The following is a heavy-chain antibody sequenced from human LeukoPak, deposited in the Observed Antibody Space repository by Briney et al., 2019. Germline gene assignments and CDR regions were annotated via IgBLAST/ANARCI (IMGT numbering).Heavy chain of an antibody. D-gene: IGHD1-26*01. Sequence: ASVKVSCKASGYTFSAYYIHWVRQAPGQGLEWMGWINPNSGGTNYAQKFQGRVTMTRDTSISTAYMELSRLRSDDTAVYYCAREKQGATSPWGQGTLVTVSS. J-gene: IGHJ5*02. CDR2: INPNSGGT. CDR3: AREKQGATSP. CDR1: GYTFSAYY. V-gene: IGHV1-2*02.